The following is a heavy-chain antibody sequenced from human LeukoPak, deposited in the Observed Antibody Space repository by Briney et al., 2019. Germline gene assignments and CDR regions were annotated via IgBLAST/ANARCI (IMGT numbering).Heavy chain of an antibody. V-gene: IGHV3-30*18. CDR2: ISYDGSNK. D-gene: IGHD6-19*01. CDR3: AKGPAFSSGWYVFFDY. Sequence: GGSLRLSCAASGFTFSSYGMHWVRQAPGKGLEWVAVISYDGSNKYHADSVKGRFTISRDNSKNTLYLQMNSLRAEDTAVYYCAKGPAFSSGWYVFFDYWGQGTLVTVSS. J-gene: IGHJ4*02. CDR1: GFTFSSYG.